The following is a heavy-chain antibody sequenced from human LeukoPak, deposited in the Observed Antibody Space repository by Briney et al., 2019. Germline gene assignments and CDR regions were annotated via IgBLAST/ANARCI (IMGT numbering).Heavy chain of an antibody. CDR1: GYTFTSYD. Sequence: ASVKVSCKASGYTFTSYDINWVRQATGQGLEWMGWINPNSGGTNYAQKFQGWVTMTRDTSISTAYMELSRLRSDDTAVYYCARDYYDSSGYYAGMDVWGQGTTVTVSS. V-gene: IGHV1-2*04. D-gene: IGHD3-22*01. CDR2: INPNSGGT. J-gene: IGHJ6*02. CDR3: ARDYYDSSGYYAGMDV.